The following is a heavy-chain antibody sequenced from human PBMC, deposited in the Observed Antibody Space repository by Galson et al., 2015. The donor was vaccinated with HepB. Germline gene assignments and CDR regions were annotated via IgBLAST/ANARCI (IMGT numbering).Heavy chain of an antibody. CDR1: GYSFTNYW. D-gene: IGHD1-26*01. J-gene: IGHJ4*02. CDR3: ARRGGTYFYFDY. Sequence: QSGAEVKKPGESLKISCEGSGYSFTNYWIGWVRQMPGKGLEWMGVIYPGDSDIRYSPSFQGQVTISADKSINTAYLQWSSLKASDAAMYYCARRGGTYFYFDYWGQGALVTVSS. CDR2: IYPGDSDI. V-gene: IGHV5-51*01.